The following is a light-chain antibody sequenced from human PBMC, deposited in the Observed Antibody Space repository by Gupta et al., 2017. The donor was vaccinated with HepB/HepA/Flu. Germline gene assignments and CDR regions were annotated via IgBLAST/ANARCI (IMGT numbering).Light chain of an antibody. J-gene: IGKJ1*01. CDR2: DAS. V-gene: IGKV3-11*01. Sequence: EIVLTQSQATLYLSPGERATLSCRASQSVSSYLAWYQQKPGQAPRLLIYDASNRATGIPARFSGSGSGTDFTLTISSLEPEDFAVYYCQQRSNWPPWTFGQGTKVEIQ. CDR1: QSVSSY. CDR3: QQRSNWPPWT.